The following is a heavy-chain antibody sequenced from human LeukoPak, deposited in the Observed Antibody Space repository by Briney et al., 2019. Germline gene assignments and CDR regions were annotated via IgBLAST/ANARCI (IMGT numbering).Heavy chain of an antibody. J-gene: IGHJ3*02. CDR1: GFTFSRYG. V-gene: IGHV3-30*02. D-gene: IGHD3-3*01. CDR2: IQYDGSEE. CDR3: AKDTIFRLLTKGNDVFDI. Sequence: PGGSLRLSCAASGFTFSRYGMHWVRQAPGKGLEWVAFIQYDGSEEVYADSVEGRFTVSRDNSKNTLYLQMNSLRAEDTAVYYCAKDTIFRLLTKGNDVFDIWGQGTMVTVSS.